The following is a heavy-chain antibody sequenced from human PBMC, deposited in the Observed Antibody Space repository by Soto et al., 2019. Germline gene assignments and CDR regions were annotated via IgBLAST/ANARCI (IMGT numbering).Heavy chain of an antibody. D-gene: IGHD5-12*01. CDR3: ARVHGATTTDY. Sequence: QVQLQQWGAGLLKPSETLSLTCAVYGGSFSGYYWSWIRQPPGKGLEWIGEINHSGSTNYNPSLKSRVTISVDTSKNQFSLQLSSVTAADTAVYYCARVHGATTTDYWGQGTLVTVSS. CDR1: GGSFSGYY. CDR2: INHSGST. J-gene: IGHJ4*02. V-gene: IGHV4-34*01.